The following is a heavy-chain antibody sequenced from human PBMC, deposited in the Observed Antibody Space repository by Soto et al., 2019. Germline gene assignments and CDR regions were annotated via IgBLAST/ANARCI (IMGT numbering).Heavy chain of an antibody. CDR3: ARRLMGDSHAFDI. CDR1: GGSISSYY. V-gene: IGHV4-59*08. J-gene: IGHJ3*02. Sequence: QVQLQESGPGLVKPSETLSLTCTVSGGSISSYYWSWIRQPPGKGLEWIGYIYYSGSTNYNPSLKRRVTISVDTSKNQFSLKLSSVTAADTAVYYCARRLMGDSHAFDIWGQGTMVTVSS. CDR2: IYYSGST. D-gene: IGHD2-21*02.